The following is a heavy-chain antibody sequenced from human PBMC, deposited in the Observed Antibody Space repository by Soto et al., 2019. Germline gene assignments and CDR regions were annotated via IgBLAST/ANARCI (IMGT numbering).Heavy chain of an antibody. J-gene: IGHJ6*02. CDR1: GGSISSYY. D-gene: IGHD1-1*01. Sequence: SETLSLTCTVSGGSISSYYWSWIRQPPGKGLEWIGYIYYSGSTNYNPSLKSRVTISVDTSKNHFSLKMSSVTAADTAVYYCARHIWENWNPYYYYGMDVWGQGTTVTVSS. CDR2: IYYSGST. V-gene: IGHV4-59*08. CDR3: ARHIWENWNPYYYYGMDV.